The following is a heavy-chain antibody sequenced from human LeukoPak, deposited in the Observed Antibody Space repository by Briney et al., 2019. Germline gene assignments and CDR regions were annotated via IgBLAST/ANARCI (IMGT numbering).Heavy chain of an antibody. CDR2: ILYDGSNK. J-gene: IGHJ4*02. CDR3: ARDRGDYGAKGVYFDY. CDR1: GFTFSSYA. V-gene: IGHV3-30-3*01. Sequence: GGSLRLSCAASGFTFSSYAMHWVRQAPGKGLEWVAVILYDGSNKYYADSVKGRFTISRDNSKNTLYLQMNSLRAEDTAVYYCARDRGDYGAKGVYFDYWGQGTLVTVSS. D-gene: IGHD4-17*01.